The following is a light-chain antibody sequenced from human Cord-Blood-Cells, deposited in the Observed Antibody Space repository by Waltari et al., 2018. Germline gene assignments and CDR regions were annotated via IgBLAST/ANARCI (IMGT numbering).Light chain of an antibody. CDR1: QSISSW. CDR3: QQYNSDST. Sequence: DIQMTQSPSTLSASVGDRVTITCRASQSISSWLAWYQQKPGKAPKLLIYKASSLESGVPSMFSGSVSGTEFSLTISSLQPDDCSSYYCQQYNSDSTFGQGIKLEIK. V-gene: IGKV1-5*03. J-gene: IGKJ2*01. CDR2: KAS.